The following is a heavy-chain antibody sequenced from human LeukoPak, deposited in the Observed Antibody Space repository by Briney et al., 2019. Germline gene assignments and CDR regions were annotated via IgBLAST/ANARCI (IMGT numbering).Heavy chain of an antibody. CDR3: ARGWRFGEQGFDY. V-gene: IGHV1-69*13. CDR2: IIPIFGTA. D-gene: IGHD3-10*01. J-gene: IGHJ4*02. CDR1: GGTFSSYA. Sequence: SVKVSCKASGGTFSSYAISWVRQAPGQGLEWMGGIIPIFGTANYAQKFQGRVTITADETTSTAYMELSSLRSEDTAVYYCARGWRFGEQGFDYWGQGTLVTVSS.